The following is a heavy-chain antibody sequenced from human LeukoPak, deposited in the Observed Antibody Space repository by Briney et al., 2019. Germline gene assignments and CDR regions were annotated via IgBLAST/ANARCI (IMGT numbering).Heavy chain of an antibody. CDR3: ARGSSGWYLVFEY. V-gene: IGHV4-61*02. J-gene: IGHJ4*02. CDR1: GGSISSSSYY. D-gene: IGHD6-19*01. Sequence: SETLSLTCTVSGGSISSSSYYWSWIRQPAGKGLEWIGRIYTSGSTSYNPSLKSRVTISVDTSKNQFSLKLSSVTAADTAVYYCARGSSGWYLVFEYWGQGTLVTVSS. CDR2: IYTSGST.